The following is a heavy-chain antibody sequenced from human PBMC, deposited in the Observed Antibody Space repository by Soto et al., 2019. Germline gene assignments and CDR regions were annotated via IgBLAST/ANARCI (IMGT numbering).Heavy chain of an antibody. J-gene: IGHJ4*02. CDR2: ISWNSGSI. D-gene: IGHD6-6*01. V-gene: IGHV3-9*01. CDR1: GFIFDDYA. Sequence: GGSLRLSCAASGFIFDDYAMHWVRQAPGKGLEWVSSISWNSGSIGYADAVKGRFIISRDNAKNSLYLQMNSLRAEDTALYYCAKGGYSSSSRFDYWGQGTLVTVS. CDR3: AKGGYSSSSRFDY.